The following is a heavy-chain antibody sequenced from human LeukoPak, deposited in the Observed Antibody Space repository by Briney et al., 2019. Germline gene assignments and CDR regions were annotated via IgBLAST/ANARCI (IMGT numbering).Heavy chain of an antibody. V-gene: IGHV3-23*01. CDR1: GFTFSNYW. J-gene: IGHJ4*02. CDR2: ISGRGGST. D-gene: IGHD3-22*01. Sequence: PGGSLRLSCAASGFTFSNYWMHWVRQAPGKGLEWVSGISGRGGSTYYADSVKGRFTISRDNSKNTLYLQMNSLRPEDTAVYYCAKSSGINMIVVVITSFDYWGQGTLVTVSS. CDR3: AKSSGINMIVVVITSFDY.